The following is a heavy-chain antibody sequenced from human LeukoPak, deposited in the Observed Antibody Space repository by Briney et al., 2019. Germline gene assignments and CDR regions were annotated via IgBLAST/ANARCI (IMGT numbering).Heavy chain of an antibody. CDR2: MNPNSGNT. CDR3: ARGRRYSSGWTKIYYYYYMDV. D-gene: IGHD6-19*01. Sequence: ASVKVSCKASGYTFTGYYMHWVRQATGQGLEWMGWMNPNSGNTGYAQKFQGRVTITRNTSISTAYMELSSLRSEDTAVYYCARGRRYSSGWTKIYYYYYMDVWGKGTTVTVSS. V-gene: IGHV1-8*03. CDR1: GYTFTGYY. J-gene: IGHJ6*03.